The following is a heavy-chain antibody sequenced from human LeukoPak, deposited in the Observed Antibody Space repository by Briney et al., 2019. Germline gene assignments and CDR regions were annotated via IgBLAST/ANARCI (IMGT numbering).Heavy chain of an antibody. Sequence: SETLSLTCAVSGYPISSGYYWGWIRQPPGKGLEWIGRIYHSGSTYYNPSLKSRVTISVDTSKNQFSLKLSSVTAADTAVYYCAREHPKTSSSWYEFVDYWGQGTLVTVSS. CDR1: GYPISSGYY. V-gene: IGHV4-38-2*02. CDR3: AREHPKTSSSWYEFVDY. CDR2: IYHSGST. J-gene: IGHJ4*02. D-gene: IGHD6-13*01.